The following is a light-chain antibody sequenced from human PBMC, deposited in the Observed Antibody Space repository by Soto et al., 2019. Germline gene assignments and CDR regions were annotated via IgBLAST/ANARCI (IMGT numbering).Light chain of an antibody. V-gene: IGKV1-12*01. J-gene: IGKJ4*01. Sequence: DIQMTQSPSSVSSSVGDRVSITCRASHGISSLLGWYQQKPGRAPKLLIYTGSSLQSGVPYRFSGTGSVTDFTLNISSLQPEDVATYYCQQANSFTLTFGGGTKVEIK. CDR3: QQANSFTLT. CDR1: HGISSL. CDR2: TGS.